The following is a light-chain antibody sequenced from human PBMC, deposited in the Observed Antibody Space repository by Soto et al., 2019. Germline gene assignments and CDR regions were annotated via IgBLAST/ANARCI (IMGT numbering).Light chain of an antibody. CDR1: QTVSSNY. CDR3: HQYGSSPRT. J-gene: IGKJ1*01. CDR2: GAS. V-gene: IGKV3-20*01. Sequence: EIVLTQSPGTLSLSPGERATLSCRASQTVSSNYLAWYQNIPGQAPRLLIYGASSRATGIPDTFSGSGSGTDFTLTISRLEPEDFAVYYCHQYGSSPRTLGQGTKVEIK.